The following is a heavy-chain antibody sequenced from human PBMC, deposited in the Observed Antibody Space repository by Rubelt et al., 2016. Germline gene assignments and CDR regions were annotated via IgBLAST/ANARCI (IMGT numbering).Heavy chain of an antibody. CDR2: IYYNGNT. J-gene: IGHJ3*02. D-gene: IGHD3-22*01. V-gene: IGHV4-59*11. Sequence: QVQLQESGPGLVKPSETLSLTCTVSGGLINSHYWSWIRQPPGKGLEWIGYIYYNGNTKYNPSLKSRVTISTDTSKTQFSRKLSSVTASDTAGYYCARDTSSYYDSSGSFDIWGQGTMVTVSS. CDR3: ARDTSSYYDSSGSFDI. CDR1: GGLINSHY.